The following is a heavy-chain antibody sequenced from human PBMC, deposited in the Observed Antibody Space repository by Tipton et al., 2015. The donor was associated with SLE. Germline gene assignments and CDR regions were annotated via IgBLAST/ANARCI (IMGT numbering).Heavy chain of an antibody. J-gene: IGHJ3*02. Sequence: TLSLTCTVSGASISSHYWNWIRQPPGKGLEWIGNIYNNGNTNYNPSLKSRVTISVDTSRNQFFLKLSSVTAADTAVYYCARGGRIAIFGVATDGAFDIWGQGTMVTVSS. CDR3: ARGGRIAIFGVATDGAFDI. CDR2: IYNNGNT. CDR1: GASISSHY. V-gene: IGHV4-59*11. D-gene: IGHD3-3*01.